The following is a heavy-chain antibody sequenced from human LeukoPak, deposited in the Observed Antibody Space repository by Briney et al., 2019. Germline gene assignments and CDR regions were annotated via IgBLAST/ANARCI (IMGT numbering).Heavy chain of an antibody. D-gene: IGHD3-22*01. CDR3: ARTSLYYDSSGYRGVLDY. J-gene: IGHJ4*02. Sequence: SVKVSCKASGGTFSSYAISWVRQAPGQGLEWMGRIIPIFGTANYAQKFQGRVTITTDESTSTAYMELSSLRSEDTAVYYCARTSLYYDSSGYRGVLDYWGQGTLVPVSS. CDR1: GGTFSSYA. V-gene: IGHV1-69*05. CDR2: IIPIFGTA.